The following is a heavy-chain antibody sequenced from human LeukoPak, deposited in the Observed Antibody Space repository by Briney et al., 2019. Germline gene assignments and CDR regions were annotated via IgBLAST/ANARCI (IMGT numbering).Heavy chain of an antibody. V-gene: IGHV3-23*01. CDR2: IFGDVGNT. J-gene: IGHJ2*01. CDR1: GFTFSSAA. D-gene: IGHD3-10*01. Sequence: GGSLRLSCAASGFTFSSAAMVCVRQTPGKGLEWVSTIFGDVGNTFYADSVKGRFTISRDNSKNTLYLQVNSLRAEDTAIYYCAKDRVNWYFDLWGGGTLVTVSS. CDR3: AKDRVNWYFDL.